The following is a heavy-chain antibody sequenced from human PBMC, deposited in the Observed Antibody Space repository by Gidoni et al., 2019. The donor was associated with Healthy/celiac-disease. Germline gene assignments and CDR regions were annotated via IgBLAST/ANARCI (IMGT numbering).Heavy chain of an antibody. J-gene: IGHJ5*02. V-gene: IGHV1-69*01. CDR1: GGTFSSYA. CDR3: ARVWQQLVQANWFDP. CDR2: ILPIFGTA. D-gene: IGHD6-13*01. Sequence: QVQLVQSGAEVKKPGSSVTVSCKASGGTFSSYAISWVRQAPGQGLEWMGGILPIFGTANYAQKFQGRVTITADESTSTAYMELSILRSEDTAVYYCARVWQQLVQANWFDPWGQGTLVTVSS.